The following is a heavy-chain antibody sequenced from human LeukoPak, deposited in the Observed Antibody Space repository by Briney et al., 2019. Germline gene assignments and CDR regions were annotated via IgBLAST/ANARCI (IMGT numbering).Heavy chain of an antibody. CDR3: ARDGTSSWYVY. J-gene: IGHJ4*02. Sequence: GASVKVSCKASGYTFTTYGISWVRQAPGQGLEWMGWSSAYNGKTTYAQKFQGRVTMTTDTSTTTAYMELRSLGSDDTAVYYCARDGTSSWYVYWGQGTLVTVSS. CDR1: GYTFTTYG. CDR2: SSAYNGKT. V-gene: IGHV1-18*01. D-gene: IGHD6-13*01.